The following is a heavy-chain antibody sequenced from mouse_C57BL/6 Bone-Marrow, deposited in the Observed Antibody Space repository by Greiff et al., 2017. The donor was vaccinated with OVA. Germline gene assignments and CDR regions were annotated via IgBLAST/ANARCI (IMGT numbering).Heavy chain of an antibody. D-gene: IGHD1-1*01. CDR3: ARDYYGSRGGFAY. V-gene: IGHV1-59*01. CDR1: GYTFTSYW. Sequence: QVQLQQPGAELVRPGTSVKSSCKASGYTFTSYWMHWVKQRPGQGLEWIGVIDPSDSYTNYNQKFKGKATLTVDTSSSTAYMQLSSLTSEDSAVYYCARDYYGSRGGFAYWGQGTLVTVSA. J-gene: IGHJ3*01. CDR2: IDPSDSYT.